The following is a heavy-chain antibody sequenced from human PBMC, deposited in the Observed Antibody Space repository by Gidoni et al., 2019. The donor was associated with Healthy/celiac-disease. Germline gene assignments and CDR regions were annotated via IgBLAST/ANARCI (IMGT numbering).Heavy chain of an antibody. CDR2: ISYDGSNK. V-gene: IGHV3-30*18. CDR1: GFPFVSYG. J-gene: IGHJ3*02. CDR3: AKDLTRWELRDAFDI. Sequence: QVQLVESGGGVVQPGRSLSLPCPPLGFPFVSYGMHWVRQAPGKGLEWVAVISYDGSNKYYADSVKGRFTISRDNSKNTLYLQMNSLRAEDTAVYYCAKDLTRWELRDAFDIWGQGTMVTVSS. D-gene: IGHD1-26*01.